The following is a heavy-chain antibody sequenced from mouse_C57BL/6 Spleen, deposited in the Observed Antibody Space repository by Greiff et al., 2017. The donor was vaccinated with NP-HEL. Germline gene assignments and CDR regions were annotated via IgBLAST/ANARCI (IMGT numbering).Heavy chain of an antibody. J-gene: IGHJ3*01. V-gene: IGHV1-53*01. CDR1: GYTFTSYW. CDR2: INPSNGGT. CDR3: ARSESYSNYAWFAY. Sequence: QVQLQQPGTELVKPGASVKLSCKASGYTFTSYWMHWVKQRPGQGLEWIGNINPSNGGTNYNEKFKSKATLTVDKSSSTACMQLSGLTSEDSTVYYCARSESYSNYAWFAYWGQGTLVTVSA. D-gene: IGHD2-5*01.